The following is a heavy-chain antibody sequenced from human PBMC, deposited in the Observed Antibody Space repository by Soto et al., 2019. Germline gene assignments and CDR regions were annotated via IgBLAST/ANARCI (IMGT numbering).Heavy chain of an antibody. Sequence: QVQLQQWGAGLLKPSETLSLTCAVYGGSFSGYYWSWIRQPPGKGLEWIGEINHSGSTNYNPSLKSRVTISVATSKNQFSLKLSSVTVADTAVYYCARGRCSSTSCYSPPYYFDYWVQGTLVTVSS. V-gene: IGHV4-34*01. CDR3: ARGRCSSTSCYSPPYYFDY. CDR1: GGSFSGYY. D-gene: IGHD2-2*02. CDR2: INHSGST. J-gene: IGHJ4*02.